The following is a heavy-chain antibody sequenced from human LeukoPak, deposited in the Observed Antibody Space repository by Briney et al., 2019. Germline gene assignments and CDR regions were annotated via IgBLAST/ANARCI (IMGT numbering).Heavy chain of an antibody. CDR3: ARESHTVVKEDFDY. J-gene: IGHJ4*02. Sequence: GGSLRLSCAASGFTFSTYSMNWVRQAPGKGLEWVSSISSSSSYIYYADSMKGRFTISRDNAKNSLYLQMNSLRAEDTAVYYCARESHTVVKEDFDYWGQGTLVTVSS. D-gene: IGHD4-23*01. V-gene: IGHV3-21*01. CDR1: GFTFSTYS. CDR2: ISSSSSYI.